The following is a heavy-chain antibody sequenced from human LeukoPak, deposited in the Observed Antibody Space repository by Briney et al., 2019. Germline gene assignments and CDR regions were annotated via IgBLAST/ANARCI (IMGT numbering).Heavy chain of an antibody. D-gene: IGHD3-10*01. J-gene: IGHJ4*02. CDR3: ARWGGVTNFDY. CDR2: IYSDGTS. CDR1: GFPVMSNS. V-gene: IGHV3-53*01. Sequence: PGRSLRLSCAVSGFPVMSNSMTWVRQAPGKGLEWVSIIYSDGTSYYADSVRGRFIISRDNSKNTLYLQINSLRVEDTAVYYCARWGGVTNFDYWGQGTLVTVSS.